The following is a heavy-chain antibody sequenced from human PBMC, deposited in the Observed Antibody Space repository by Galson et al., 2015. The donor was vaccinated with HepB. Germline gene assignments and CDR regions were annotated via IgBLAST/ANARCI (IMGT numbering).Heavy chain of an antibody. V-gene: IGHV3-33*08. D-gene: IGHD2-15*01. CDR3: AREDRNILVAALDT. J-gene: IGHJ6*02. Sequence: SLRLSCAASGFTFSDYGMHWVRQAPGKGLEWVGLIWKDGSNKYYSDSVKGRFTISRDNSRKTFFLHMSSLRAEDTAIYFCAREDRNILVAALDTWGQGTTVTVSS. CDR2: IWKDGSNK. CDR1: GFTFSDYG.